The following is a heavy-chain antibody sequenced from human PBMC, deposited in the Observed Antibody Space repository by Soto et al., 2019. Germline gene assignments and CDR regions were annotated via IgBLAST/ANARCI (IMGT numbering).Heavy chain of an antibody. Sequence: QVQLVQSGAEVKNPGSSVKVSCKASGGTFSTYGIDWVGQAPGQGLEWMGAIIPIFATPNYAQKFQDRVTITADESTNTAYMELSSLRSDDTAVYYCARDGVRNWFDPWGQGTLVTVSS. CDR2: IIPIFATP. CDR1: GGTFSTYG. J-gene: IGHJ5*02. CDR3: ARDGVRNWFDP. V-gene: IGHV1-69*01. D-gene: IGHD3-10*02.